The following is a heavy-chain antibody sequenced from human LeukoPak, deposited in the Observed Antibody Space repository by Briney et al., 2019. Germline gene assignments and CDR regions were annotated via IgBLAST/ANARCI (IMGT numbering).Heavy chain of an antibody. J-gene: IGHJ4*02. CDR2: ISSYNGNT. CDR3: ATDFLAYGSGSYPFDY. Sequence: ASVKVSCKASGGTFSSYTISWVRQAPGQGLEWMGWISSYNGNTNYAQKLQGRVTMTTDTSTSTAYMELSSLRSEDTAVYYCATDFLAYGSGSYPFDYWGQGTLVTVSS. CDR1: GGTFSSYT. D-gene: IGHD3-10*01. V-gene: IGHV1-18*01.